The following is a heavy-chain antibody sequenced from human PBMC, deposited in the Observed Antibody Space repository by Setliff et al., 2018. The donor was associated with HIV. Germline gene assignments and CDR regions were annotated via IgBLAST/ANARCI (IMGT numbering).Heavy chain of an antibody. CDR1: GGTFSNYV. J-gene: IGHJ6*03. D-gene: IGHD3-3*01. CDR2: IIPIFGTA. Sequence: SVKVSCKASGGTFSNYVINWVRQAPGQGLEWMGRIIPIFGTANYAQKFQGRVTITADKSTSTAYMDLSSLRSEDTAVYYCAKVVVRSRFLEWSPSRDYSYYYMDVWGKGTTVTVSS. CDR3: AKVVVRSRFLEWSPSRDYSYYYMDV. V-gene: IGHV1-69*06.